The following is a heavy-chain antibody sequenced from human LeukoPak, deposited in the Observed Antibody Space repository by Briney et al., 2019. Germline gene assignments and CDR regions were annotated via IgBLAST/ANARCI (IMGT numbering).Heavy chain of an antibody. D-gene: IGHD4-17*01. J-gene: IGHJ2*01. Sequence: GGSLRLSCAASGFSLWNYGMHWVRQAPGKGLEWVAAISSGVGKEDFVESVRGRFTISRDTSKNTLHLQMDNLRAEDTAVYFCGRNCDVSDYYWFFDLWGRGSLVSVSS. CDR3: GRNCDVSDYYWFFDL. V-gene: IGHV3-33*01. CDR2: ISSGVGKE. CDR1: GFSLWNYG.